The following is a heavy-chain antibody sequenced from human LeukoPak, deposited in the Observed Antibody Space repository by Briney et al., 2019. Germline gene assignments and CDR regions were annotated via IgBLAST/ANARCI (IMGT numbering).Heavy chain of an antibody. Sequence: GASVKVSCKASGDTFSSYAISWVRQAPGQGLEWMGGIIPIFGTANYAQKFQGRVTITADESTSTAYMELSSLRSEDTAVYYCARVSGRYCSSTSCPIDYWGQGTLVTVSS. D-gene: IGHD2-2*01. CDR3: ARVSGRYCSSTSCPIDY. V-gene: IGHV1-69*13. CDR2: IIPIFGTA. CDR1: GDTFSSYA. J-gene: IGHJ4*02.